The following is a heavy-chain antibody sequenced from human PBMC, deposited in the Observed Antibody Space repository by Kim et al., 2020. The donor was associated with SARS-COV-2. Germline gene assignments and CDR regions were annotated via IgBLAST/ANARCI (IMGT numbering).Heavy chain of an antibody. CDR1: GFTFDDYA. CDR2: INWNSGII. CDR3: AKGGGYSYISSGWFDP. Sequence: GGSLRLSCAASGFTFDDYAMHWVRQAPGKGLEWVSGINWNSGIIDYADSVKGRFAISRDNAKNSLYLQMNSLRAEDTALYYCAKGGGYSYISSGWFDPWGQGTLVTVSS. J-gene: IGHJ5*02. V-gene: IGHV3-9*01. D-gene: IGHD5-18*01.